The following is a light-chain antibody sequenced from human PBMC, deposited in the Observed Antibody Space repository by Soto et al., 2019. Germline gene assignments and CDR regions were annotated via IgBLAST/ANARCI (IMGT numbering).Light chain of an antibody. CDR1: QRIDRY. Sequence: DIQLTQSPSTLSASVGDRVTITCRASQRIDRYLAWYQQKPGKAPKLLVYDASTLEGGVPSRFSGSGSATEFILIISNLQPDDFATYYCQQYKDDAWTFGQGTRVEIK. J-gene: IGKJ1*01. CDR3: QQYKDDAWT. V-gene: IGKV1-5*01. CDR2: DAS.